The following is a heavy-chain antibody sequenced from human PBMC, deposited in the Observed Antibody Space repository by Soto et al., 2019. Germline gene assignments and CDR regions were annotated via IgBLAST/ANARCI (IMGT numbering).Heavy chain of an antibody. CDR3: ARDSPLRLVGATPWFDP. Sequence: GGSLRLSCAASGFTFSSYWMSWVRQAPGKGLEWVANIKQDGSEKYYVDSVKGRFTISRGNAKNSLYLQMNSLRAEDTAVYYCARDSPLRLVGATPWFDPWGQGTLVTVSS. CDR1: GFTFSSYW. J-gene: IGHJ5*02. CDR2: IKQDGSEK. D-gene: IGHD1-26*01. V-gene: IGHV3-7*03.